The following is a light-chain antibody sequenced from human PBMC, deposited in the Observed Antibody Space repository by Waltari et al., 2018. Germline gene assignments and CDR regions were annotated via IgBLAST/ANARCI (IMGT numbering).Light chain of an antibody. CDR1: SSNIGTHY. CDR3: GTWDSSLSGAV. Sequence: QSVLTQPPSVSAAPGQRVTISCSGGSSNIGTHYVSWYRQFPGTAPKLLIYENTERPSGIPGRFSGSKSGTSATLDITGLQAGDEADYYCGTWDSSLSGAVLGGGTHLTVL. V-gene: IGLV1-51*02. CDR2: ENT. J-gene: IGLJ7*01.